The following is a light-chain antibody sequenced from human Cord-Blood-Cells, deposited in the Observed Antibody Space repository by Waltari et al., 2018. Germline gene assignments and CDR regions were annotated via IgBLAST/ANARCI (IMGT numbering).Light chain of an antibody. Sequence: EIVMTQSPATLSASPGESATLSCRASQSVSSNLAWYQQKPGQAPRLLIYGASTRATGIPARFSGSGSGTEFTLTISSLQSEDFAVYYCQQYNNWPRTFGQGTKVEIK. CDR2: GAS. CDR1: QSVSSN. CDR3: QQYNNWPRT. J-gene: IGKJ1*01. V-gene: IGKV3-15*01.